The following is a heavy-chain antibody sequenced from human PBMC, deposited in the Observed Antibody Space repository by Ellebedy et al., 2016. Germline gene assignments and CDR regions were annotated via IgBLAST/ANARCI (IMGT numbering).Heavy chain of an antibody. CDR1: GGSFSGYY. D-gene: IGHD3-10*01. V-gene: IGHV4-34*01. CDR2: IYYSGST. J-gene: IGHJ4*02. CDR3: ARRETGSDY. Sequence: SETLSLTCAVYGGSFSGYYWSWIRQPPGKGLEWIGSIYYSGSTYYNPSLKGRVTISVDTSKNQFSLKLSSVTAADTAVYYCARRETGSDYWGQGTLVTVSS.